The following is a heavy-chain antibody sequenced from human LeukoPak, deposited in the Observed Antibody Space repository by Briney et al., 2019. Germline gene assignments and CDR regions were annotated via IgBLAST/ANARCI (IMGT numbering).Heavy chain of an antibody. D-gene: IGHD6-6*01. J-gene: IGHJ6*03. Sequence: GASVKISCKASGYTFTDYYMHWVQQAPGKGLEWMGRVDPEDGETIYAEKFQGRVTITADTSTDTAYMELSSLRSEDTAVYYCATDYSSSSRLYYYMDVWGKGTTVTVSS. V-gene: IGHV1-69-2*01. CDR2: VDPEDGET. CDR1: GYTFTDYY. CDR3: ATDYSSSSRLYYYMDV.